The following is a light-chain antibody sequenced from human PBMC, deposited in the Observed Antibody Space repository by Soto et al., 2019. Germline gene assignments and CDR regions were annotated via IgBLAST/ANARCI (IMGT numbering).Light chain of an antibody. Sequence: QSALTQPRSVSGSPGQSVTISCTGTSSDVGAYNYVSWYQQHPGKAPKLIIYDVTKRPSGVPDRFSGSKSGNTASLTVSGLQAEDEADYYCSSYTSSNSLYVFGTGTKVTVL. CDR2: DVT. CDR1: SSDVGAYNY. J-gene: IGLJ1*01. V-gene: IGLV2-11*01. CDR3: SSYTSSNSLYV.